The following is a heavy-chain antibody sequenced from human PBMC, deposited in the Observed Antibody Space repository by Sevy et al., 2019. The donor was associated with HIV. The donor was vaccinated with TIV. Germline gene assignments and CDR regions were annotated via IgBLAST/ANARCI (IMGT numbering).Heavy chain of an antibody. Sequence: GGSLRLSCAASGFTFRNSGMHWVRQSPGKGLEWVASIFSDGITTHYGDSVKGRFTVFRDNSKSTLYMQMNSLRVEDTSVYYCARESPSDWYLDSWGQGSQVTVSS. CDR3: ARESPSDWYLDS. CDR1: GFTFRNSG. J-gene: IGHJ4*02. D-gene: IGHD6-19*01. V-gene: IGHV3-33*01. CDR2: IFSDGITT.